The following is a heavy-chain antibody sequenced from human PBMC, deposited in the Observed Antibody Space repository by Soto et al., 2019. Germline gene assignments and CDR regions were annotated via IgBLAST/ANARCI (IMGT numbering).Heavy chain of an antibody. CDR1: GFTVSSTS. CDR2: IYSGGST. D-gene: IGHD5-18*01. J-gene: IGHJ3*02. CDR3: AREGYSYGQRLAFDI. V-gene: IGHV3-53*01. Sequence: GGSLRLSCAASGFTVSSTSMTWALKPPGKGLEWVSVIYSGGSTYYADSVKGRFTISRDNSKNTLYLQMNSLRAEDTAVYYCAREGYSYGQRLAFDIWGQGTMVTVS.